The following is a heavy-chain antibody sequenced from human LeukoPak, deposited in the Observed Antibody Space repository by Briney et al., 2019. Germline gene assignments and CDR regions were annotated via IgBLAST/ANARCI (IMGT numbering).Heavy chain of an antibody. V-gene: IGHV4-39*01. CDR3: ARHSSAARPNFDY. CDR1: GGSINGSNYY. CDR2: IYYSGTT. Sequence: PSETLSLTCTVSGGSINGSNYYWGCIRQPPGKGLEWIGSIYYSGTTYYNPSLKSRVTISVDTSKNQFSLEVTSMTAADTAVYYCARHSSAARPNFDYWGQGTLVTVSS. J-gene: IGHJ4*02. D-gene: IGHD6-6*01.